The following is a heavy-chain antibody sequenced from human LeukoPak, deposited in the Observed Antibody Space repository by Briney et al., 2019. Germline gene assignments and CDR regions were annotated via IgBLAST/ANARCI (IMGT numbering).Heavy chain of an antibody. J-gene: IGHJ3*02. Sequence: PSETLSLTXTVSGGSISSYYWSWIRQPPGKGLEWIGYIYYSGSTNYNPSLKSRVTISVDTSKNQFSLKLSSVTAADTAVYYCARFGYCSSTSCPLDAFDIWGQGTMVTVSS. CDR2: IYYSGST. V-gene: IGHV4-59*01. D-gene: IGHD2-2*03. CDR3: ARFGYCSSTSCPLDAFDI. CDR1: GGSISSYY.